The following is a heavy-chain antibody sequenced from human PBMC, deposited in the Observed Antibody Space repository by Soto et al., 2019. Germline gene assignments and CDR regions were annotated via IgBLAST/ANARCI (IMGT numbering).Heavy chain of an antibody. CDR2: ISWNSGSI. V-gene: IGHV3-9*01. Sequence: EVQLVESGGGLVQPGRSLRLSCAASGFTFDDYAMHWVRQAPGKGLEWVSGISWNSGSIDYADSVKGRFTISRDNAKNSLYLQMNSLRAEDTALYYCAKDSYDTNGYRREYFQHWGQGTLVTVSS. D-gene: IGHD3-22*01. CDR3: AKDSYDTNGYRREYFQH. J-gene: IGHJ1*01. CDR1: GFTFDDYA.